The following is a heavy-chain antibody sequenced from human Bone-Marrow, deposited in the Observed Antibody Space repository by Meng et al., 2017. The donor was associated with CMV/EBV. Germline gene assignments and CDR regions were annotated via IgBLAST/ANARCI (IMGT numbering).Heavy chain of an antibody. CDR3: ARQIVGGLEGYYFDA. V-gene: IGHV1-18*01. Sequence: ASVKVSCKASGFTFTDYGISWVRQAPGQGLEWMGWIISYTNYAQKFQGRVTLTTDTSTGTAYMELRSLRSDDTALYYCARQIVGGLEGYYFDAWGQGTQVTCFS. CDR2: IISYT. CDR1: GFTFTDYG. J-gene: IGHJ4*02. D-gene: IGHD1-26*01.